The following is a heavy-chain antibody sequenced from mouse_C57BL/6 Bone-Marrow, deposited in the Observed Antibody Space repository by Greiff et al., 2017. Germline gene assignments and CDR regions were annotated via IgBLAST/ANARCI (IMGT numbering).Heavy chain of an antibody. CDR3: TTAYYSNSRGYYFDY. J-gene: IGHJ2*01. Sequence: VQLQQSGAELVRPGASVKLSCTASGFNIKDDYMHWVQQRPEQGLEWIGWIDPENGDTEYASKFQGKATITADTSSNTAYLQLSSLTSEDTAVYYCTTAYYSNSRGYYFDYWGQGTTLTVSS. CDR1: GFNIKDDY. CDR2: IDPENGDT. D-gene: IGHD2-5*01. V-gene: IGHV14-4*01.